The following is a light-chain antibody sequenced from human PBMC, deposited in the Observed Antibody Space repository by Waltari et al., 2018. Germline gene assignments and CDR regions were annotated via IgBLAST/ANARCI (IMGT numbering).Light chain of an antibody. J-gene: IGLJ3*02. CDR3: AAWDDSRGV. Sequence: QSVLTQPPSASGTPGQRVTISCSGSSSNIGTNSVYWYQQLPGTAPKLLIYKNDQRPSGVPDRFSGSKSGTSASLAISGLRSEDESTYYCAAWDDSRGVFGGGTKLTVL. CDR1: SSNIGTNS. V-gene: IGLV1-47*01. CDR2: KND.